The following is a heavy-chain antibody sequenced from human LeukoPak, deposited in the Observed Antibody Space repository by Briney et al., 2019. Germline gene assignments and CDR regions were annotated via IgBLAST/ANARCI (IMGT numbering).Heavy chain of an antibody. CDR1: GFTFSSYA. Sequence: GGSLRLSCAASGFTFSSYAMSWVRQAPGKGLEWVSAISGSGGGTYYADSVKGRFTISRDNSKNTLYLQMSSLRAEDTAVYYCAKVVYSGYDISSSHFDYRGQGTLVTVSS. CDR3: AKVVYSGYDISSSHFDY. V-gene: IGHV3-23*01. CDR2: ISGSGGGT. J-gene: IGHJ4*02. D-gene: IGHD5-12*01.